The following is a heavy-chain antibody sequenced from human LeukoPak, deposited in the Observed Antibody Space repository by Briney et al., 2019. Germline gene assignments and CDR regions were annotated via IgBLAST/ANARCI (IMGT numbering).Heavy chain of an antibody. J-gene: IGHJ6*03. D-gene: IGHD4-17*01. CDR1: GFTFSSYS. CDR2: ISSSSSYI. CDR3: ARALTYGDNSYYYYYMDV. V-gene: IGHV3-21*01. Sequence: GGSLRLSCAASGFTFSSYSMNWVRQAPGKGLEWVSSISSSSSYIYYADSVKGRFTISRDNAKNSLYLQMNSLRAEDTAVYYCARALTYGDNSYYYYYMDVWGKGPRSPSP.